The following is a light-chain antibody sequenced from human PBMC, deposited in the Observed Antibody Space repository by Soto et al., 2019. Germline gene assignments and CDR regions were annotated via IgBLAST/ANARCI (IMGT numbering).Light chain of an antibody. CDR2: ASS. Sequence: DIQMTQSPSSLSASVGDRVTITCRASQGISNYLAWYQQKPGKIPKLLIYASSTLQPGVPSRFSGSGSGTDFTLTISSLQPEDVATYYCQKYLSALWTFGQGTKVEIK. CDR3: QKYLSALWT. CDR1: QGISNY. J-gene: IGKJ1*01. V-gene: IGKV1-27*01.